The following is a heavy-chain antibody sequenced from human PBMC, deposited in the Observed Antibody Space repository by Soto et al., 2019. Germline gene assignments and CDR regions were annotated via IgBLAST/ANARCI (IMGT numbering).Heavy chain of an antibody. J-gene: IGHJ4*02. CDR1: GFTFSAYV. V-gene: IGHV3-23*01. CDR2: ITSSGGGT. Sequence: EVAGLESGGGLVQPGGSLRLSCAASGFTFSAYVMSWVRQAPGKGLEWVSSITSSGGGTYYADSVKGRFTVSRDNSKNTVYLQMNSLRDEDTAVYYCAKLTAAWGQGTLVTGSS. CDR3: AKLTAA. D-gene: IGHD6-13*01.